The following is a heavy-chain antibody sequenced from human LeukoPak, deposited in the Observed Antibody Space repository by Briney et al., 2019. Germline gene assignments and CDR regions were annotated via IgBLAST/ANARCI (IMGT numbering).Heavy chain of an antibody. Sequence: SETLSLTCAVYGGSFSGYYWSWIRQPPGKGLEWIGEINHSGSTNYNPSLKSRVTMSVDTSKNQFSLKLSSVTAADTAVYYCARRHGKDTAMVETYYYYGMDVWGQGTTVTVSS. V-gene: IGHV4-34*01. CDR2: INHSGST. D-gene: IGHD5-18*01. CDR3: ARRHGKDTAMVETYYYYGMDV. CDR1: GGSFSGYY. J-gene: IGHJ6*02.